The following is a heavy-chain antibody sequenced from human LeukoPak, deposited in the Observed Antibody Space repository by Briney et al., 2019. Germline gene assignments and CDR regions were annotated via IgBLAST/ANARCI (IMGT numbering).Heavy chain of an antibody. CDR2: IYYSGST. CDR3: AKSGGYGLIDY. Sequence: PSETLSLTCTVSGASISGTAYYWGWVRQPPRKGLGWIGNIYYSGSTYYNASLQSRVTISIDTSKNQFSLRLSSVTAADTAMYFCAKSGGYGLIDYWGQGTLVTVSS. CDR1: GASISGTAYY. V-gene: IGHV4-39*01. D-gene: IGHD1-26*01. J-gene: IGHJ4*02.